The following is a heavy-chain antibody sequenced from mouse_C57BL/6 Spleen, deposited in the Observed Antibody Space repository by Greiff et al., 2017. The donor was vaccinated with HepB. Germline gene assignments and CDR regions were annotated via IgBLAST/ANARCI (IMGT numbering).Heavy chain of an antibody. D-gene: IGHD1-1*01. J-gene: IGHJ2*01. V-gene: IGHV1-15*01. CDR1: GYTFTDYE. Sequence: VQLQESGAELVRPGASVTLSCKASGYTFTDYEMHWVKQTPVHGLEWIGAIDPETGGTAYNQKFKGKAILTADKSSSTAYMELRSLTSEDSAVYYCTRGGDTTRFDYWGQGTTLTVSS. CDR3: TRGGDTTRFDY. CDR2: IDPETGGT.